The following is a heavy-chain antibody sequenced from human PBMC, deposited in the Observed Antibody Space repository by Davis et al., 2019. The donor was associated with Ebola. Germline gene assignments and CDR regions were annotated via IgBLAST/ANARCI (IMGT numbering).Heavy chain of an antibody. Sequence: PGGSLRLSCAGSGFTFSTYWMSWVRQAPGKGLEWVANIKQDGSEKYYVDSVKGRFTISRDNAKNSLYLQMNSLRAEDTAVYYCAREQPDMATTRPTSYGNYWGQGTLVTVSS. J-gene: IGHJ4*02. D-gene: IGHD5-24*01. CDR1: GFTFSTYW. CDR2: IKQDGSEK. CDR3: AREQPDMATTRPTSYGNY. V-gene: IGHV3-7*03.